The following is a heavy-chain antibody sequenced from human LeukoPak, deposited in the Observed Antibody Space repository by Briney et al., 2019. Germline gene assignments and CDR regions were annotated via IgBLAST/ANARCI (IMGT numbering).Heavy chain of an antibody. V-gene: IGHV3-48*03. Sequence: GGSLRLSCAASGFTFSSYEMNWVRQAPGKGLEWVSYISSRGSTIYYADSVKGRFTISRDNAKNSLYLQMNSLRAEDTAVYYCARAPIWFGELYGMDVWGQGTTVTVSS. CDR2: ISSRGSTI. J-gene: IGHJ6*02. CDR3: ARAPIWFGELYGMDV. D-gene: IGHD3-10*01. CDR1: GFTFSSYE.